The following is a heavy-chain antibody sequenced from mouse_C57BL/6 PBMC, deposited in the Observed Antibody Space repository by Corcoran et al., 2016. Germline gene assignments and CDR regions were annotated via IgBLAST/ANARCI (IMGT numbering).Heavy chain of an antibody. V-gene: IGHV1-26*01. CDR2: INPNNGGT. CDR1: GYTFTDYY. D-gene: IGHD1-1*01. CDR3: ARAPYYYGSSHYFDY. Sequence: EVQLQQSGPELVKPGASVKISCKASGYTFTDYYMNWVKQSHGKSLEWIGDINPNNGGTSYNQKFKGKATLTVDKSSSTAYMELRSLTSEDSAVYYCARAPYYYGSSHYFDYWRQGTTLTVSS. J-gene: IGHJ2*01.